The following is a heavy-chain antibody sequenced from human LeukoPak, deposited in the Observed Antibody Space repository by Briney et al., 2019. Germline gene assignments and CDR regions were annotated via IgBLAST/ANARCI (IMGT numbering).Heavy chain of an antibody. V-gene: IGHV3-23*01. J-gene: IGHJ4*02. CDR1: GFTFSSYA. CDR3: AKVDSGYDFYFDY. D-gene: IGHD5-12*01. Sequence: PGGSLRLSCAASGFTFSSYAMSWVRQAPGKGLEWVSAISGSGGSTYYADSVKGRFTISRDNSKNTLYLQMNSLRAEDTTVYYCAKVDSGYDFYFDYWGQGTLVTVSS. CDR2: ISGSGGST.